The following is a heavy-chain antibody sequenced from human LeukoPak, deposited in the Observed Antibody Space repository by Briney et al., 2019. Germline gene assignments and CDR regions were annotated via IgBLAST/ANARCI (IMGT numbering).Heavy chain of an antibody. CDR1: GGTFSSYA. V-gene: IGHV1-69*05. J-gene: IGHJ6*03. CDR3: AISGYSYGYQYYHYYMDV. D-gene: IGHD5-18*01. Sequence: SVKVSCKASGGTFSSYAISWVRQAPGQGLEWMGGIIPIFGTANYAQKFQGRVTITTDESTSTAYMELSSLRSEDTAVYYCAISGYSYGYQYYHYYMDVWGKGTTVTVSS. CDR2: IIPIFGTA.